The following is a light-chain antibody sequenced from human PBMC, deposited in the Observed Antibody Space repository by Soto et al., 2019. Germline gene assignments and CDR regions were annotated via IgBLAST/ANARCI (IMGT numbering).Light chain of an antibody. V-gene: IGKV1-12*01. Sequence: IQMTQSPSSVSASVGDRVSITCRASQGISNWLAWYQQKPGSAPKLLIYTGSSLQSGVPSRFSGTGSGTDFTLTISSLPPEDVATYYCQQANSFHLTGSGGTKVDIK. CDR1: QGISNW. J-gene: IGKJ4*01. CDR2: TGS. CDR3: QQANSFHLT.